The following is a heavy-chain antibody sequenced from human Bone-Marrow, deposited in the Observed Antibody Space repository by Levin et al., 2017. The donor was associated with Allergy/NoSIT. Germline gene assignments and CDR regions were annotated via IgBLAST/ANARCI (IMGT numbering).Heavy chain of an antibody. Sequence: GESLKISCAASGFIFSSYTMSWVRQAPGKGLEWVSSISTSSGYIYYADSVKGRFTISRDNAKNSLYLQMDSLRAEDTAVYYCARDGIPPSGWPHFDFWGQGTLVTVSS. CDR2: ISTSSGYI. V-gene: IGHV3-21*01. CDR1: GFIFSSYT. J-gene: IGHJ4*02. CDR3: ARDGIPPSGWPHFDF. D-gene: IGHD6-19*01.